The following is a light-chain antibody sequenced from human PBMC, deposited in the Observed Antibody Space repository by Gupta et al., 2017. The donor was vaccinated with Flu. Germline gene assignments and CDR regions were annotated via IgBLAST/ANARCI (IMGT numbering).Light chain of an antibody. J-gene: IGKJ1*01. V-gene: IGKV1-39*01. CDR2: AAS. Sequence: DIQMTQSPSSLSASVGDRVTITCRASQSISNYLNWYQQKPGKAPNLLIYAASTLQSGVPSRFSCSGSGTDITLTISSLQPEDFATYYCQQCYSTPWTFGQGTKVEIK. CDR3: QQCYSTPWT. CDR1: QSISNY.